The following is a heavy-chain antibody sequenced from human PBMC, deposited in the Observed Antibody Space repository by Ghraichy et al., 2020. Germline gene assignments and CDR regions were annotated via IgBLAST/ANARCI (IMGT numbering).Heavy chain of an antibody. V-gene: IGHV3-23*01. CDR3: AKDIGPGGTRGRVGFDY. J-gene: IGHJ4*02. Sequence: GGSLRLSCAASGFTFSSYAMSWVRQAPGKGLEWVSAISGSGGSTYYADSVKGRFTISRDNSKNTLYLQMNSLRAEDTAVYYCAKDIGPGGTRGRVGFDYWGQGTLVTVSS. D-gene: IGHD1-7*01. CDR2: ISGSGGST. CDR1: GFTFSSYA.